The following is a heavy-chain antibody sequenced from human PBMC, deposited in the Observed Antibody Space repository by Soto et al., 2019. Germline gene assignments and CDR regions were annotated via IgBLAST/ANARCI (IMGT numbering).Heavy chain of an antibody. CDR2: ITGSTGTT. Sequence: EQVLESGGGLVQPGGSLRLSCEASGFMFNHYAMAWVRQTPGKGLEWVSVITGSTGTTYYADSVMGRFTISRDNSKYTVYLQMNSLRVEDSALYSCAKVIVLGASTLEYWGPGTRVTVSS. CDR1: GFMFNHYA. J-gene: IGHJ4*02. V-gene: IGHV3-23*01. CDR3: AKVIVLGASTLEY. D-gene: IGHD6-6*01.